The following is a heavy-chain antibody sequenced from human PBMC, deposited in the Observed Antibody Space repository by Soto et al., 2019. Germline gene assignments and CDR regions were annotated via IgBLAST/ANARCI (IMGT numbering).Heavy chain of an antibody. Sequence: QLQLQESGPGLVKPSEPLSLTCTVSGDSFTIDSYYWAWIRQPPGKGLEWLGTISNSRTTYHNPCLKSRLTMSVHTSKNQFSVTLSSVTAADTTLYYCARLSDKYVISWYGLAYWGQGTLVTVSS. CDR3: ARLSDKYVISWYGLAY. V-gene: IGHV4-39*01. CDR2: ISNSRTT. D-gene: IGHD6-13*01. CDR1: GDSFTIDSYY. J-gene: IGHJ4*02.